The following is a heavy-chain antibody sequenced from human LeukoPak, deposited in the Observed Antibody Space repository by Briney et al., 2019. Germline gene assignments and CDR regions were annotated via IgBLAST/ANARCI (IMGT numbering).Heavy chain of an antibody. Sequence: PGGSLRLSCAASGFTFSSYAMSWVRQAPGKGLEWVAVISYDGSNKYYADSVKGRFTISRDNSKNTLYLQMNSLRAEDTAVYYCAKHTYSSGREGAFDIWGQGTMVTVSS. CDR3: AKHTYSSGREGAFDI. CDR1: GFTFSSYA. J-gene: IGHJ3*02. CDR2: ISYDGSNK. V-gene: IGHV3-30*18. D-gene: IGHD6-19*01.